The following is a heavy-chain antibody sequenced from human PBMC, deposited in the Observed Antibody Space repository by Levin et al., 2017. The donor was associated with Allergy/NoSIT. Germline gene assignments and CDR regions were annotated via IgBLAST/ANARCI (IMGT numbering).Heavy chain of an antibody. CDR2: IIPIFGTA. CDR1: GGTFSNYA. J-gene: IGHJ4*02. Sequence: GASVKVSCKVSGGTFSNYAISWVRQAPGQGLEWMGGIIPIFGTANYAQKFQGRVTITADESTSTAYMELSSLRSEDTTVYYCARVRAYYYGSGSYYDYWGQGTLVTVSS. D-gene: IGHD3-10*01. V-gene: IGHV1-69*13. CDR3: ARVRAYYYGSGSYYDY.